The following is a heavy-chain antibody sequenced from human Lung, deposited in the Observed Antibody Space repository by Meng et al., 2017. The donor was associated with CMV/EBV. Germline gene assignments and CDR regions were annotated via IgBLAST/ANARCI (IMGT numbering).Heavy chain of an antibody. V-gene: IGHV1-18*01. Sequence: ASVKVSCKASGYTFTNYVINWVRQAPGQGLEWMGWVSGYNDNTKYAQKLQDRVTMTTDISTSTAYMELRSLRSDDTAIYYCARTYCSSTSCSPPYYYAMEVCGQGTXVTVSS. J-gene: IGHJ6*02. CDR2: VSGYNDNT. CDR3: ARTYCSSTSCSPPYYYAMEV. D-gene: IGHD2-2*01. CDR1: GYTFTNYV.